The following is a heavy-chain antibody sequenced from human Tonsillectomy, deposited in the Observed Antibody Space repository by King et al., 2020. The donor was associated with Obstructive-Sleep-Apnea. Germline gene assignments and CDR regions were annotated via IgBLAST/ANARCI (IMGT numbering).Heavy chain of an antibody. D-gene: IGHD6-13*01. V-gene: IGHV4-39*07. Sequence: QLQESGPGLVKPSETLSLTCTVSGGSISSSSYYWGWFRQPPGKGLEWIGWYCYRGRTYYNPSLKSRVTISVDTSKNQFSLKLSSVTAADTAVYYCARIAAAVDYWGQGTLVTVSS. CDR3: ARIAAAVDY. J-gene: IGHJ4*02. CDR2: YCYRGRT. CDR1: GGSISSSSYY.